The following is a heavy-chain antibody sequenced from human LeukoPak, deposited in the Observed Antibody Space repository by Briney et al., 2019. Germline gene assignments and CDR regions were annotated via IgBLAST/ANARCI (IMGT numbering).Heavy chain of an antibody. CDR2: IYNSGST. CDR1: GGSISSYY. V-gene: IGHV4-59*01. J-gene: IGHJ4*02. CDR3: ARARPDTAMAVDY. Sequence: PSETQSLTCTVSGGSISSYYWSWIRQPPGKGMEWVGYIYNSGSTKYNPSLKSRVTISEDTSKNQFSLKLSSVTAADTAVYYCARARPDTAMAVDYWGQGTLVTVSS. D-gene: IGHD5-18*01.